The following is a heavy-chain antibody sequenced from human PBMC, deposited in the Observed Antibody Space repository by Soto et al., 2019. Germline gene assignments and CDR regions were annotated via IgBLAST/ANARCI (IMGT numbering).Heavy chain of an antibody. J-gene: IGHJ4*02. Sequence: GGSLRLSCAASGFIFKMYWMHWVRQSPGKGLVWISRIYNDGTYSDYADSVRGRFTISRDNVNDTLYLQMNNLRAEDSGLYYCTRGPRPISTGTGAYWGQGTQVTISS. D-gene: IGHD3-10*01. CDR1: GFIFKMYW. CDR2: IYNDGTYS. V-gene: IGHV3-74*01. CDR3: TRGPRPISTGTGAY.